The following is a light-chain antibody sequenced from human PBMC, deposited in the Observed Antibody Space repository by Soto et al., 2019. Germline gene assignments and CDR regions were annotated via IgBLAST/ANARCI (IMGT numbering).Light chain of an antibody. CDR3: NSHTSGTPRA. CDR1: SSGIGD. V-gene: IGLV2-14*01. CDR2: DVS. J-gene: IGLJ1*01. Sequence: QSVLTQPASVSGSPGQSITISCTGASSGIGDFSWYQQQPGKAPKLIIYDVSNRPSGVSNRFSGSKSGNTASLTISGLQADVEADYYCNSHTSGTPRAFGTGTKVTVL.